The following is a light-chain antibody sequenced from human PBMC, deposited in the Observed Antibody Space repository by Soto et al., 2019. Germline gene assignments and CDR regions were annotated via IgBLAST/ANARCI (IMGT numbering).Light chain of an antibody. CDR2: ATS. Sequence: EIVLTQSPGTLSLSPGERATLSCRASQSVSSSYVAWYQQKPGQPPRLVIYATSSRATGIPGRFSGSGSGTDFTLTISSLEPEVFAIYYCQQRSSWPTFGPGTKVDIK. V-gene: IGKV3D-20*02. J-gene: IGKJ3*01. CDR1: QSVSSSY. CDR3: QQRSSWPT.